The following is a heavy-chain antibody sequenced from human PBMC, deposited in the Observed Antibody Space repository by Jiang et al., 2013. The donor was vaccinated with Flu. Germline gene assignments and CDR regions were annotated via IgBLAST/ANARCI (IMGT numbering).Heavy chain of an antibody. D-gene: IGHD3/OR15-3a*01. CDR1: GYSFTSYY. CDR3: ARIARPRGYSDFYPYYFDY. J-gene: IGHJ4*02. Sequence: GAEVKKPGASVKVSCKASGYSFTSYYIHWVRQAPGQGLEWMGVINPTTGTTSSAQKFQGRVTMTRDTSTSTVYMELSSLRSEDTAVYYCARIARPRGYSDFYPYYFDYWGQGTL. CDR2: INPTTGTT. V-gene: IGHV1-46*03.